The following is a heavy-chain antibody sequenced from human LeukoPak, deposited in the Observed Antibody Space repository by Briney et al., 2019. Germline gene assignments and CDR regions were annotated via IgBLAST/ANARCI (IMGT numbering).Heavy chain of an antibody. CDR1: GFIFIDYL. CDR3: SGRPESHSIY. V-gene: IGHV3-7*01. Sequence: GGSLRLSCAGSGFIFIDYLMNWGRQAPGKGLEWVANMKPDGSDKVYVDSVRGRFTISRDNAKNSVYLQSNSLRAEDTGVYYCSGRPESHSIYWGQGTLVTVSS. D-gene: IGHD4-11*01. CDR2: MKPDGSDK. J-gene: IGHJ4*02.